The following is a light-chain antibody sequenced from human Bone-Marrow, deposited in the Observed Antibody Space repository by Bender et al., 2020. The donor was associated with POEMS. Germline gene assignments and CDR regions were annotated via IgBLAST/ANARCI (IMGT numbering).Light chain of an antibody. Sequence: QSALTQPASVSGSPGQSITISCTGTSGDVGGHDYVSWYQQHPGKAPKLIIYDVTHRPSGVSTRFSGSKSGNTASLTISGLQAEDEADYFCNSYSTSSAHYVFGTGTKVTVL. J-gene: IGLJ1*01. V-gene: IGLV2-14*03. CDR2: DVT. CDR3: NSYSTSSAHYV. CDR1: SGDVGGHDY.